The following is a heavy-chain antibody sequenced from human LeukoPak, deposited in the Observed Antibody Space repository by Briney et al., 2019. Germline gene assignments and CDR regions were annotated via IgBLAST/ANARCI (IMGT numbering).Heavy chain of an antibody. CDR1: GFTFISYT. CDR2: ISSSSSYI. J-gene: IGHJ4*02. Sequence: GGSLRLTCAASGFTFISYTMNWVRQAPGKGLEWVSSISSSSSYIYYADSVKGRFTISRDNAKNSLSLQMNSLRAEDTAVYYCTRDHDYGDFDYWGQGTLVTVSS. D-gene: IGHD4-17*01. V-gene: IGHV3-21*01. CDR3: TRDHDYGDFDY.